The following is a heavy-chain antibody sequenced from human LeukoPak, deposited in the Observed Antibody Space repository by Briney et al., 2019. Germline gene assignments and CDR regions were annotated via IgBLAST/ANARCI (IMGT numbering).Heavy chain of an antibody. Sequence: GGSLRLSCAASGFTFSSYSMNWVRQAPGKGLEWVSSISSSSSYIYYADSVKGRLTISRDNSKNTLYLQMNSLRAEDTAVYYCARGGSGKETYYYYCYMDVWGKGTTVTVSS. J-gene: IGHJ6*03. CDR2: ISSSSSYI. D-gene: IGHD1-26*01. V-gene: IGHV3-21*01. CDR3: ARGGSGKETYYYYCYMDV. CDR1: GFTFSSYS.